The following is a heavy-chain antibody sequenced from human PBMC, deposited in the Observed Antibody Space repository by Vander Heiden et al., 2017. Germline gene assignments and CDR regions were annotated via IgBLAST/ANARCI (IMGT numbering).Heavy chain of an antibody. J-gene: IGHJ5*02. CDR3: ARDATVVTTIRGGWFDP. CDR2: INPSGGSA. D-gene: IGHD2-21*02. Sequence: QVQLVQSGAEVKKPGASVKVSCKASGYTFTNNYMHWVRQAPGQGLEWMGIINPSGGSASYAQKFQGRVTMTRDTSTSTVYMELSSLRSEDTAVYYCARDATVVTTIRGGWFDPWGQGTLVTVSS. V-gene: IGHV1-46*01. CDR1: GYTFTNNY.